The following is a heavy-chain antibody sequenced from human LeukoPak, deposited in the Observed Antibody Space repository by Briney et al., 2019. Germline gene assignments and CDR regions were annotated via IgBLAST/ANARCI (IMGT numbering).Heavy chain of an antibody. D-gene: IGHD1-26*01. Sequence: GGYLRRSCAASGFIFSTYGMHWVRQAPGKGLEWVAVVWSGGNNKYYSDSVKGRFTISRDNSKNTLYLQMNSLRAEDTAVYYCAKDGQVGAIGYFDYRGQGTLVTVSS. J-gene: IGHJ4*02. CDR2: VWSGGNNK. CDR1: GFIFSTYG. V-gene: IGHV3-33*03. CDR3: AKDGQVGAIGYFDY.